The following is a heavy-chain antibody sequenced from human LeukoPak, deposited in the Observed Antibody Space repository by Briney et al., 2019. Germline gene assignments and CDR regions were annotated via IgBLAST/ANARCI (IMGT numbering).Heavy chain of an antibody. D-gene: IGHD3-9*01. V-gene: IGHV4-59*01. CDR2: IYYSGST. CDR1: GGSISSYY. Sequence: SETLSLTCTVSGGSISSYYWSWIRQPPGKGLEWIGYIYYSGSTNYNPSLKSRVTISVDTSKNQFSLKLSSVTAADTAVYYCARENILTGYYSPGRNKRPYNWFDPWGQGTLVTVSS. CDR3: ARENILTGYYSPGRNKRPYNWFDP. J-gene: IGHJ5*02.